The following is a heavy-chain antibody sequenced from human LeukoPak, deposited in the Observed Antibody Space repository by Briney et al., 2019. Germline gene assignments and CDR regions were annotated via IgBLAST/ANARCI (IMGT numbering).Heavy chain of an antibody. CDR1: GGSIRGSSYC. CDR3: ATDLGGYSGYDFASFDY. CDR2: IHYSGST. V-gene: IGHV4-39*01. D-gene: IGHD5-12*01. J-gene: IGHJ4*02. Sequence: PSETLSLTCTVSGGSIRGSSYCWGWIRQPPGKGLECIGSIHYSGSTYYNPSLKSRVTISVDTSKNQFSLRVSSVTAADTAVYYCATDLGGYSGYDFASFDYWGQGTLVTVSS.